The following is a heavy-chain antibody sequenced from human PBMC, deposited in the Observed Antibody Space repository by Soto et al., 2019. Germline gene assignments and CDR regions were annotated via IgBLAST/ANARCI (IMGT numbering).Heavy chain of an antibody. J-gene: IGHJ5*02. CDR1: GDSISSRSHY. V-gene: IGHV4-31*11. CDR3: AREGRHSGGIRESWFDP. CDR2: IFYTGAT. Sequence: QVQLQESGPGLVKPSQTLSLTCAVSGDSISSRSHYWNWIRRVPGKGLEFIGYIFYTGATYYNPSLRGRISMSVDTSKNQFSLTLRSVTAADTAIYYCAREGRHSGGIRESWFDPWGQGTQVTVSS. D-gene: IGHD3-10*01.